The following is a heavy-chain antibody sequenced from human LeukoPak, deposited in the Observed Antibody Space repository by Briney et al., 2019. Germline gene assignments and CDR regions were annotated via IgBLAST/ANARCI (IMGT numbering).Heavy chain of an antibody. CDR3: ARDDTAMPYYFDY. CDR2: IYYSGST. J-gene: IGHJ4*02. V-gene: IGHV4-59*12. Sequence: SETLSLTCTVSGGSISSYYWSWIRQPPGKGLEWIGYIYYSGSTNYNPSLKSRVTISVDTSKNQFSLKLSSVTAADTAVYYCARDDTAMPYYFDYWGQGTLVTVSS. D-gene: IGHD5-18*01. CDR1: GGSISSYY.